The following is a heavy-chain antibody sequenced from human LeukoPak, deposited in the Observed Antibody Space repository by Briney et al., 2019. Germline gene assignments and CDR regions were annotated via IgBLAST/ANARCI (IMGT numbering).Heavy chain of an antibody. J-gene: IGHJ4*02. Sequence: SETLSLTCTVSGGSIRSSSHYWGWIRQPPGEGLEWIGIIYHSGTTYYNASLKSRVTISIDTSKNQFSLKLTSVTAADTAVYYCARAAAGPFDYWGQGTLVTVSS. CDR2: IYHSGTT. V-gene: IGHV4-39*07. D-gene: IGHD6-13*01. CDR1: GGSIRSSSHY. CDR3: ARAAAGPFDY.